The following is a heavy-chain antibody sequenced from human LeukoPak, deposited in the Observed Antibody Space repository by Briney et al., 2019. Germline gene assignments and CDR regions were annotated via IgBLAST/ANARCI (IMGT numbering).Heavy chain of an antibody. CDR3: ARDSHGVAFDY. V-gene: IGHV4-4*07. CDR1: GGXISTYY. D-gene: IGHD4-17*01. J-gene: IGHJ4*02. Sequence: SETLSLTCTVSGGXISTYYCSWIRQPAGKGLEWIGRIYPSGSTIYNPSLKSRVTMSVDTSKNQFSLKLSSVTAADTAVYYCARDSHGVAFDYWGQGTLVTVSS. CDR2: IYPSGST.